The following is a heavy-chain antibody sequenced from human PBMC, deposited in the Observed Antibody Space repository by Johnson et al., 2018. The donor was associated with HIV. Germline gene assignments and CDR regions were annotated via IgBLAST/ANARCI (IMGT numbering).Heavy chain of an antibody. CDR2: IRSKANSYAT. CDR1: GFTFSGSA. V-gene: IGHV3-73*01. CDR3: TVHSGERTDHDAFDI. Sequence: VQLVESGGGLVQPGRSLRLSCAASGFTFSGSAMHWVRQASGKGLEWVGRIRSKANSYATAYAASVKGRVTISRDDSKNTAYLQMNSLKTEDTAVYYCTVHSGERTDHDAFDIWGQGTMVTVSS. J-gene: IGHJ3*02. D-gene: IGHD1-26*01.